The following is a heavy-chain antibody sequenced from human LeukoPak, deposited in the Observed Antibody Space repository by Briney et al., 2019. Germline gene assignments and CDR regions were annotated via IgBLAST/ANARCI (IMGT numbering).Heavy chain of an antibody. Sequence: GGSLRLSCAASGFTSSSYGMHWVRQAPGKGLEWVAVISYDGSNKYYADSVKGRFTISRDNSKNTLYLQMNSLRAEDTAVYYCAKTLRYSGSPRYMDAFDIWGQGTMVTVSS. CDR3: AKTLRYSGSPRYMDAFDI. V-gene: IGHV3-30*18. D-gene: IGHD1-26*01. J-gene: IGHJ3*02. CDR1: GFTSSSYG. CDR2: ISYDGSNK.